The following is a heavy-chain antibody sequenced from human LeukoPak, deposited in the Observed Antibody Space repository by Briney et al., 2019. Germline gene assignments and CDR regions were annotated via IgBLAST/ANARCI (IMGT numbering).Heavy chain of an antibody. V-gene: IGHV4-34*01. CDR1: SGSFSDYY. D-gene: IGHD3-10*01. CDR2: INHSGGT. J-gene: IGHJ6*03. Sequence: PSETLSLTCAVHSGSFSDYYWSWIRQPPGKGLEWIGEINHSGGTNHNPSLKSRVTISVDTSKNQFSLKLSSVTAADTAVYYCARGLGRWFGEFYYYYYYMDVWGKGTTVTVSS. CDR3: ARGLGRWFGEFYYYYYYMDV.